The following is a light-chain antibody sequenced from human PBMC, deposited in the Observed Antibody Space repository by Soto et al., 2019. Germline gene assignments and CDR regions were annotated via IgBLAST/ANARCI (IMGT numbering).Light chain of an antibody. CDR1: QSVSSN. J-gene: IGKJ1*01. V-gene: IGKV3-15*01. CDR2: GAS. Sequence: EIVMTQSRATLSVYPGERATLSCRASQSVSSNLAWYQQKPGQAPRLLIYGASTRATGIPARFSGSGSGTEFTLTISSLQSEDFAVYYCQQYNNWPWTFGQGTKVDIK. CDR3: QQYNNWPWT.